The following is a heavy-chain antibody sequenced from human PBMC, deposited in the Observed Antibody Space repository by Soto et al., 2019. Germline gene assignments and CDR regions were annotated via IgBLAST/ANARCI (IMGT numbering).Heavy chain of an antibody. Sequence: QLQLHESGPGLVKPSETLSLTCSVSGASITRSSYYWAWIRQPPGKGLEWIASIHSHSWSPYYDPSLKGRVLISVDTSKNHFSLNLSSVTAADTAVYYCARPGDAYGLDVWGQGTTVTVSS. CDR3: ARPGDAYGLDV. CDR2: IHSHSWSP. CDR1: GASITRSSYY. D-gene: IGHD2-21*02. V-gene: IGHV4-39*01. J-gene: IGHJ6*02.